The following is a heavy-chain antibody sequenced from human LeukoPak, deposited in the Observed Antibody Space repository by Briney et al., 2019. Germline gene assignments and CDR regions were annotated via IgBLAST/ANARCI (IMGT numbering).Heavy chain of an antibody. J-gene: IGHJ6*02. CDR1: GYTFTGYY. V-gene: IGHV1-2*02. D-gene: IGHD1-26*01. Sequence: RASVKVSCKASGYTFTGYYMHWVRQAPGQGLEWMGWINPNSGGTNYAQKFQGRVTMTRDTSISTAHMELSRLRSDDTAVYYCARDLVGATPPPVWGQGTTVTVSS. CDR2: INPNSGGT. CDR3: ARDLVGATPPPV.